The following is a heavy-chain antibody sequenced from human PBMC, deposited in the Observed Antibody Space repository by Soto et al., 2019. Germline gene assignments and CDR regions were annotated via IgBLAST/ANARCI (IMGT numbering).Heavy chain of an antibody. J-gene: IGHJ6*02. CDR1: GYTFTTHA. CDR2: INGGTGQT. V-gene: IGHV1-3*01. D-gene: IGHD1-1*01. CDR3: ARGKGMEENYYHYGLDI. Sequence: ASVKVSCKASGYTFTTHAMHWVRQAPGQSLEWMGWINGGTGQTKHSQRFQGRVNITRDTSASTAYMELSRLRSEDTAVYYCARGKGMEENYYHYGLDIWGQGTTVTVSS.